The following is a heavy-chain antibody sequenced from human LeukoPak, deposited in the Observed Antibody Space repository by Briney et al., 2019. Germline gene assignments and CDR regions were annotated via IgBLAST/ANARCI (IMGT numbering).Heavy chain of an antibody. CDR2: ISGSGGST. CDR3: AKDSSAWYFYFDS. Sequence: GGSLRLSCAASGFIFSSYAMSWVRQAPGKGLEWVSTISGSGGSTYYADSVKGRFTISRDNSKNTVYLDMNSLRVEETGIYYCAKDSSAWYFYFDSWGQGTPVTVSS. D-gene: IGHD6-13*01. V-gene: IGHV3-23*01. CDR1: GFIFSSYA. J-gene: IGHJ4*01.